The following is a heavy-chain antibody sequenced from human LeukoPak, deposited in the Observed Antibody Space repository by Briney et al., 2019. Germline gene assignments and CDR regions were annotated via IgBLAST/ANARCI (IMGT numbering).Heavy chain of an antibody. V-gene: IGHV3-9*01. CDR3: GKDISAGGMDV. J-gene: IGHJ6*02. Sequence: GGSLRLSCAASGFTFDDYAMHWVRQAPGKGLEWVSGISWNSGIIGYADSVRGRFTISRDNAKNSLYLQMNSLRAEDTALYYCGKDISAGGMDVWGQGTTVTVSS. CDR2: ISWNSGII. CDR1: GFTFDDYA. D-gene: IGHD3-10*01.